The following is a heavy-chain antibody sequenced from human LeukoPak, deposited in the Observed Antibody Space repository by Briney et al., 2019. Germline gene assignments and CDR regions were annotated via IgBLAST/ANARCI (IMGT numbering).Heavy chain of an antibody. CDR1: GGSISSSSYY. V-gene: IGHV4-39*01. Sequence: SETLSLTCTVSGGSISSSSYYWGWIRQPPGKGLEWIGSIYYSGSTYYNPSLKSRVTISVDTSKNQFSLKLSSVTAADTAVYYCARFGLWFGELPRHINWFDPWGQGTLVTVSS. CDR2: IYYSGST. J-gene: IGHJ5*02. D-gene: IGHD3-10*01. CDR3: ARFGLWFGELPRHINWFDP.